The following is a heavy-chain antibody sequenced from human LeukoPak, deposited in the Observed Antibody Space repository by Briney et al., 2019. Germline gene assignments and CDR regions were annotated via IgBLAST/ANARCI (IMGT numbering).Heavy chain of an antibody. Sequence: ASVKVSCKASGYTFTGYDMPWERQAPWEGRDWMGRFNPNRGGTNYAQKFQGRVTMTRDTSISTAYMEMSRLISDDTGVYYAAKDLALDYYDTSRPDYCGQGPLLTVSS. CDR1: GYTFTGYD. J-gene: IGHJ4*02. V-gene: IGHV1-2*05. CDR3: AKDLALDYYDTSRPDY. D-gene: IGHD3-22*01. CDR2: FNPNRGGT.